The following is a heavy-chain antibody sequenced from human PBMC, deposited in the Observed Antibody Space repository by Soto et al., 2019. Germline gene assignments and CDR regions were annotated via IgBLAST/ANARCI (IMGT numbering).Heavy chain of an antibody. Sequence: ASVKVSCKASGYTFTVYYMHWVRQAPGQGLEWMGWINPKSGGTMYPQKFQGRVTMTWDTSISTAYMALTRLRSDDTAVYYCARDLAKGGGSAGFDYWGQGPLVTL. CDR3: ARDLAKGGGSAGFDY. CDR2: INPKSGGT. CDR1: GYTFTVYY. D-gene: IGHD1-26*01. J-gene: IGHJ4*02. V-gene: IGHV1-2*02.